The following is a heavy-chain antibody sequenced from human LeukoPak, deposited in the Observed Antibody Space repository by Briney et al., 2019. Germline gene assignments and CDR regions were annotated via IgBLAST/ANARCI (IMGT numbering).Heavy chain of an antibody. CDR1: GGSISSSNW. J-gene: IGHJ4*02. V-gene: IGHV4-4*02. CDR3: ARIFLGYSTGWYFDY. CDR2: IYHSGST. D-gene: IGHD6-19*01. Sequence: PSETLSLTCAVSGGSISSSNWWSWVRQPPGKGLEWIGEIYHSGSTNYNPSLKSRVTISVDTSKNQFSLRLSSVTAADTAVYYCARIFLGYSTGWYFDYWGQGTLVTVSS.